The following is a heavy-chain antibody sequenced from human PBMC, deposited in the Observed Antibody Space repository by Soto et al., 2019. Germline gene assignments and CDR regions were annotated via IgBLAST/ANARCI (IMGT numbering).Heavy chain of an antibody. CDR2: IYHSGST. V-gene: IGHV4-4*02. CDR3: ARPARGASSEDSWFDP. J-gene: IGHJ5*02. Sequence: QVQLQESGPGLVKASGTLSLTCAVSGGSMGSSNWWRWVRQAPGKGLEWIGEIYHSGSTKYNPSPKGRVTVVVAKSKTQFSLRLSCVSAADSAVYSCARPARGASSEDSWFDPWGRGTLVTFSP. CDR1: GGSMGSSNW. D-gene: IGHD3-10*01.